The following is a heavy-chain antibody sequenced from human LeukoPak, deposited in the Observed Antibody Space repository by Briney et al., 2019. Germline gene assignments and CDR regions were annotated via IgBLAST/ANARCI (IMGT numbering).Heavy chain of an antibody. V-gene: IGHV1-69*05. CDR2: IIPAFGTA. J-gene: IGHJ6*03. CDR1: GGTFSSYS. Sequence: GASVKVSCKGSGGTFSSYSISWVRQAPGQGLEWMGGIIPAFGTAHYAQKFQGRVTFTTDESTTTAYMELRSLRSEDTAVYYCASEGNYDSSGYSRYNYYYMDVWGKGTAVTVS. D-gene: IGHD3-22*01. CDR3: ASEGNYDSSGYSRYNYYYMDV.